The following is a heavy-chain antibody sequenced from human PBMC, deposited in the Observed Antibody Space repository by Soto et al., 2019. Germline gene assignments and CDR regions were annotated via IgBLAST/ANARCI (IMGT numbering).Heavy chain of an antibody. CDR1: GFSLSTSGVG. CDR3: AHSPVVVNPTWYFDL. V-gene: IGHV2-5*02. Sequence: QITLKESGPTLVKPTQTLTLTCTFSGFSLSTSGVGVGWIRQPPGKALEWLALIYWDDDKRYSPSLKSRLTIPKDTSKNQVVLTMTNMDPVDTATYYCAHSPVVVNPTWYFDLWGRGTLVTVSS. CDR2: IYWDDDK. D-gene: IGHD2-21*01. J-gene: IGHJ2*01.